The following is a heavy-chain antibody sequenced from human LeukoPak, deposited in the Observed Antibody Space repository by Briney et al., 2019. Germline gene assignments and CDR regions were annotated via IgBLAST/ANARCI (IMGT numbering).Heavy chain of an antibody. CDR2: FDPEDGET. CDR1: GYTLTELS. D-gene: IGHD5-18*01. CDR3: ATGYSYGSVYYYYMDV. V-gene: IGHV1-24*01. Sequence: ASVKVSCKVSGYTLTELSMHWVRQAPGKGLEWMGGFDPEDGETIYAQKFQGRVTMTGDTSTDTAYVELSSLRSEDTAVYYCATGYSYGSVYYYYMDVWGKGTTVTVSS. J-gene: IGHJ6*03.